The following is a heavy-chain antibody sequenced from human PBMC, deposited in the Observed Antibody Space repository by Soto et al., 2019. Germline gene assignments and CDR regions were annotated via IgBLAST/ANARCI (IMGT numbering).Heavy chain of an antibody. CDR1: GDSVSSNSAA. D-gene: IGHD6-13*01. Sequence: SQTLSLTCAISGDSVSSNSAAWNCIRQSPSRGLEWLGRTYYRSKWYNDYAVSVKSRITINPDTSKNQFSLQLNSVTPEDTAVYYCARVGSSWYDDYYYYYGMDVWGQGTTVTVSS. V-gene: IGHV6-1*01. CDR3: ARVGSSWYDDYYYYYGMDV. J-gene: IGHJ6*02. CDR2: TYYRSKWYN.